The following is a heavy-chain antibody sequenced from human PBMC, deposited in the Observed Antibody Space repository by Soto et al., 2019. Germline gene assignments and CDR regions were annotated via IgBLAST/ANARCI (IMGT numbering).Heavy chain of an antibody. CDR1: GGSFSGYY. Sequence: SETLSLTCAVYGGSFSGYYWSWIRQPPGKGLEWIGEINHSGSTNYNPSLKSRVTISVDTSKNQFSLKLSSVTAADTAVYYCARGPQLLWFGELFRYYYGMDVWGQGTTVTVSS. CDR3: ARGPQLLWFGELFRYYYGMDV. CDR2: INHSGST. J-gene: IGHJ6*02. V-gene: IGHV4-34*01. D-gene: IGHD3-10*01.